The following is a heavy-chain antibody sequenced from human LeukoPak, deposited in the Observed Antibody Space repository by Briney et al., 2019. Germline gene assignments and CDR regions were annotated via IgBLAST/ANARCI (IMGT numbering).Heavy chain of an antibody. CDR3: ARGREWFGEFQVGFDP. J-gene: IGHJ5*02. CDR2: IYYSGST. D-gene: IGHD3-10*01. Sequence: SETLSLTCTVSGGSISSYYWSWIRQPPGKGLEWIGYIYYSGSTSYNPSLKSRVTISVDTSKNQFSLKLSSVTAADTAVYYCARGREWFGEFQVGFDPWGQGTLVTVSS. CDR1: GGSISSYY. V-gene: IGHV4-59*01.